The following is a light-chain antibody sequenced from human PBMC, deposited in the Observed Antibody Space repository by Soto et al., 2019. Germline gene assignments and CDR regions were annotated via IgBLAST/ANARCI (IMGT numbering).Light chain of an antibody. CDR3: QHYFTWT. V-gene: IGKV3-15*01. CDR1: QRVSGN. CDR2: GAS. Sequence: IVLTKSPATLSVSPGERATLFCRASQRVSGNLAWYQQKPGQAPRLLMYGASIRATGFPDRFSGSGSGTEFTLTISSLQSEDFAVYYCQHYFTWTFGQGTKVDI. J-gene: IGKJ1*01.